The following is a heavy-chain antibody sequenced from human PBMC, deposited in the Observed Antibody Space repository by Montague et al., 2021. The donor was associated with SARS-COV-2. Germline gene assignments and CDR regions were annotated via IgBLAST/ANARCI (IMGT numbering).Heavy chain of an antibody. CDR1: GGSISTYY. V-gene: IGHV4-59*01. D-gene: IGHD3-22*01. J-gene: IGHJ4*02. Sequence: SETLSLTCTVSGGSISTYYWNWIRQFPGKGLEWIGYVYHTGSTNYNPSLKSRVTLSIDTSKNQFSLNLTSVTAADTAVYYCVREKYYFDDSGSKWGQGTLVTV. CDR3: VREKYYFDDSGSK. CDR2: VYHTGST.